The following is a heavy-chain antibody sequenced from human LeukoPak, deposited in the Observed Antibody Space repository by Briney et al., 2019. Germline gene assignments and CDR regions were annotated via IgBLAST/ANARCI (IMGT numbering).Heavy chain of an antibody. J-gene: IGHJ4*02. D-gene: IGHD3-22*01. CDR2: IYTSGST. V-gene: IGHV4-4*07. CDR3: ARVRYYDSSGRYYFDY. Sequence: SETLSLTCTVSGGSISSYYWSWIRQPAGKGLEWIGRIYTSGSTNYNPSLKSRVTMSVDTSKNQFSLKLSSVTAADTAVYYCARVRYYDSSGRYYFDYWGQGALVTVPS. CDR1: GGSISSYY.